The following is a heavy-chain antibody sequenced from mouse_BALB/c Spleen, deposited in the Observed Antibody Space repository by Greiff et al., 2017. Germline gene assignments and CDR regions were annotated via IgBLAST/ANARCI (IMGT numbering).Heavy chain of an antibody. V-gene: IGHV6-6*02. CDR1: GFTFSNYW. J-gene: IGHJ4*01. CDR3: TRSAG. Sequence: EVKLMESGGGLVQPGGSMKLSCVASGFTFSNYWMNWVRQSPEKGLEWVAEIRLKSNNYATHYAESVKGRFTISRDDSKSSVYLQMNNLRAEDTGIYYCTRSAGWGQGTSVTVSS. CDR2: IRLKSNNYAT.